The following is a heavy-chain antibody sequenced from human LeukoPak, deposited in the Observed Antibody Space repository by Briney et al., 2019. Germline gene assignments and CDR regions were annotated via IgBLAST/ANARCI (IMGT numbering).Heavy chain of an antibody. CDR1: GFTFSSYG. J-gene: IGHJ1*01. Sequence: PGGSLRLSCAASGFTFSSYGMNWVCQAPGKGLEWVSCIDGSNYIYYADSVKGRFTVSRDNAKNLLYLQLNRLRAEDTAVYYCARDEGLPAEFFQHWGQGTLVTVSS. V-gene: IGHV3-21*01. CDR2: IDGSNYI. CDR3: ARDEGLPAEFFQH. D-gene: IGHD3/OR15-3a*01.